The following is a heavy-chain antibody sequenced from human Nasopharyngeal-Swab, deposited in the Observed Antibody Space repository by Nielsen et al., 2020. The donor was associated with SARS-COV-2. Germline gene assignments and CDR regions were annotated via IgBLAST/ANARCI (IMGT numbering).Heavy chain of an antibody. D-gene: IGHD6-19*01. CDR2: IRHSETT. V-gene: IGHV4-59*01. J-gene: IGHJ3*01. Sequence: WIRQPPGKGLEWIGYIRHSETTKYNPSLKSRVSISIGTFKNSYSLRLTSVTAADTAVYYCARGGPIGVAGFKPLDLWGQGTMVTVSS. CDR3: ARGGPIGVAGFKPLDL.